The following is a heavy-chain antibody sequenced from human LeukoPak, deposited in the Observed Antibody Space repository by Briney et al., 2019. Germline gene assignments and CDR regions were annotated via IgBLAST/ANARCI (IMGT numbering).Heavy chain of an antibody. CDR2: ISGSGGSA. D-gene: IGHD1-26*01. CDR3: AKATGSWDYYYYMDV. J-gene: IGHJ6*03. Sequence: GGSLRLSCAASGFTFSSYAMSWVRQAPGKGLEWVSVISGSGGSANYADSVKGRFTISRDNSKNTLYLQMNSLRAEDTAVYYCAKATGSWDYYYYMDVWGKGTTVTVSS. CDR1: GFTFSSYA. V-gene: IGHV3-23*01.